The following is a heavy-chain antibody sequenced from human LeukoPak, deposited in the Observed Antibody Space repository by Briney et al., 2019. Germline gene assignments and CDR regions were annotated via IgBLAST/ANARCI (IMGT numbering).Heavy chain of an antibody. J-gene: IGHJ4*02. CDR3: ASGFTIFGVVAHFDY. Sequence: PGGSLRLSCAASRLPVSSKYIRWVSHAPGKGLEWVLVIYSGGSTYYADSVKGRFTISRDNSKNTLYLQMNSLRAEDTAVYYCASGFTIFGVVAHFDYWGQETLVTVSS. CDR1: RLPVSSKY. CDR2: IYSGGST. D-gene: IGHD3-3*01. V-gene: IGHV3-53*01.